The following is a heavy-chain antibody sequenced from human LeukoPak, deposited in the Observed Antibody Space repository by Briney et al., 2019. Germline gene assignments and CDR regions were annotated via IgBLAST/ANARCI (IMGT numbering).Heavy chain of an antibody. Sequence: PSETLSLTCGVSGGSFSGFFWTWLRQAPGKGLEWIAEISHLGTNNTHPSLKSRVTISVDTSKNQFSLTLKSVTPADTAVYYCTRGVNRRFYGAGRRNTWFAPWGQGTRVTVSP. D-gene: IGHD3-10*01. CDR1: GGSFSGFF. CDR3: TRGVNRRFYGAGRRNTWFAP. V-gene: IGHV4-34*01. CDR2: ISHLGTN. J-gene: IGHJ5*02.